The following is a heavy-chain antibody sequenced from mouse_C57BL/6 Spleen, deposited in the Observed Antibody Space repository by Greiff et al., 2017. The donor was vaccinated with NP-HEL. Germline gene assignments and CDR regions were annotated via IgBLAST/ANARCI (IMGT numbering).Heavy chain of an antibody. D-gene: IGHD1-1*01. J-gene: IGHJ2*01. CDR2: IDPSDSYT. CDR3: YGSSAGYFDY. V-gene: IGHV1-50*01. CDR1: GYTFTSYW. Sequence: QVQLQQPGAELVKPGASVKLSCKASGYTFTSYWMQWVKQRPGQGLEWIGEIDPSDSYTNYNQKFKGKATLTVDTSSSTAYMQLSSLTSEDSVVYYCYGSSAGYFDYWGQGTTLTVSS.